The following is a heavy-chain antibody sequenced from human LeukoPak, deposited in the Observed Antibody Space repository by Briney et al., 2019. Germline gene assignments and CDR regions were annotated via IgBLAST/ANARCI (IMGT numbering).Heavy chain of an antibody. D-gene: IGHD6-19*01. Sequence: GGPVSLLCGPSGLPVRKHYMSDARPARGGGLEVVSLIYSGGSTYYADSVKGRFTISRDNSKNTLYLQMNSLRAEDTAVYYCASYSSLDYWGQGALVTVSS. J-gene: IGHJ4*02. CDR2: IYSGGST. V-gene: IGHV3-66*01. CDR3: ASYSSLDY. CDR1: GLPVRKHY.